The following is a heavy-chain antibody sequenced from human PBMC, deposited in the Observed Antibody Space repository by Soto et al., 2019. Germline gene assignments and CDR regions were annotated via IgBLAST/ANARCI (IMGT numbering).Heavy chain of an antibody. CDR3: TKGEGYKWNYEFDP. D-gene: IGHD1-7*01. CDR2: ISGNSLYT. V-gene: IGHV3-11*06. Sequence: GGSLRLSCSASGFSFSDYYMSWIRQAPGKGLEWVSYISGNSLYTNYGDSVKGRFTISRDNAKNSLHLQMNSLRAEDTAVYYCTKGEGYKWNYEFDPWGQGTLVTVSS. CDR1: GFSFSDYY. J-gene: IGHJ5*02.